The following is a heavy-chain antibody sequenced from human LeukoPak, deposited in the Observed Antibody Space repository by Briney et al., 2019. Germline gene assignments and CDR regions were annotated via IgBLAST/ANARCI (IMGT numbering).Heavy chain of an antibody. CDR1: GFTFSSYD. Sequence: GGSLRLSCAASGFTFSSYDMHWVCQVTGKGLEWVSGIGSAGDTYYPDSVKGRFTISRENAKNSLYLQMNSLRAGDTAVYYCARVDSSGYYSTWGQGTLVTVSS. D-gene: IGHD3-22*01. V-gene: IGHV3-13*01. CDR2: IGSAGDT. CDR3: ARVDSSGYYST. J-gene: IGHJ5*02.